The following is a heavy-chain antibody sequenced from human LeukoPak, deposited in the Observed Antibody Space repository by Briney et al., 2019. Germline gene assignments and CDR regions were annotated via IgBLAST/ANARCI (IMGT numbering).Heavy chain of an antibody. CDR2: INHSGST. D-gene: IGHD4-11*01. Sequence: SETLSLTCAVYGGSFSGYYWSWIRQPPGKGLEWIGEINHSGSTNYNPSLKSRVTISVDTSNNQFSLKLSCVTAADTAVYYCARGLTTVAYSVAFDIWGQGTMVTVSS. CDR3: ARGLTTVAYSVAFDI. V-gene: IGHV4-34*01. CDR1: GGSFSGYY. J-gene: IGHJ3*02.